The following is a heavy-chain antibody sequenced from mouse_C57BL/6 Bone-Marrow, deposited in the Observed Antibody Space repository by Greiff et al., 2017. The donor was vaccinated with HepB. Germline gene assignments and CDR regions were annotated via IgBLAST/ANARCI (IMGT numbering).Heavy chain of an antibody. CDR2: IWRGGST. CDR3: AKTFQGNSWFAY. CDR1: GFSLTSYG. J-gene: IGHJ3*01. Sequence: VMLVESGPGLVQPSQSLSITCTVSGFSLTSYGVHWVRQSPGKGLEWLGVIWRGGSTDYNAAFMSRLSITKDNSKSQVFFKMNSLQADDTAIYYCAKTFQGNSWFAYWGQGTLVTVSA. D-gene: IGHD2-1*01. V-gene: IGHV2-5*01.